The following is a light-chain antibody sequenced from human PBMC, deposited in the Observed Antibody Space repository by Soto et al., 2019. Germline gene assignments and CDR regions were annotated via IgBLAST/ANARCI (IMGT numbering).Light chain of an antibody. CDR1: QDIRND. V-gene: IGKV1-17*01. J-gene: IGKJ4*01. CDR3: LHHYNYPLT. CDR2: SAS. Sequence: DIQMTQSPSSLSASVGDRVTITCPASQDIRNDLGWYQQKPGKAPKRLIFSASTLDSGVPSRFSGGGFGTQFTLTISSLQPEDFATYYCLHHYNYPLTLGGGTKVEIK.